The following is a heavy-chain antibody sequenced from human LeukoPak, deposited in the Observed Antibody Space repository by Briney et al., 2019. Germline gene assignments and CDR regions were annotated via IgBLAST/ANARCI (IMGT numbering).Heavy chain of an antibody. J-gene: IGHJ5*02. V-gene: IGHV4-59*01. Sequence: SETLSLTCTVSGGSISSYYWSWIRQPPGKGLEWIGYIYYSGSTNYNPSLKSRVTISVDTSKNQFSLELSSVTAADTAVYYCARVGRHYDILTGYYANWFDPWGQGTLVTVSS. D-gene: IGHD3-9*01. CDR3: ARVGRHYDILTGYYANWFDP. CDR2: IYYSGST. CDR1: GGSISSYY.